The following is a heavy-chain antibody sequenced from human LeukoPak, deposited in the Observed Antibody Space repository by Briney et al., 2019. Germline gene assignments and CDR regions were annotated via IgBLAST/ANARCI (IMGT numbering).Heavy chain of an antibody. CDR1: GYSISSGYY. J-gene: IGHJ5*02. D-gene: IGHD3-3*01. Sequence: SETLSLTCTVSGYSISSGYYWGWIRQPPGKGLEWIGSIYHSGSTYYNPSPKSRVTISVDTSKNQFSLKLSSVTAADTAVYYCARGGGYYDFWSGYYTGRWFDPWDQGTLVTVSS. CDR2: IYHSGST. V-gene: IGHV4-38-2*02. CDR3: ARGGGYYDFWSGYYTGRWFDP.